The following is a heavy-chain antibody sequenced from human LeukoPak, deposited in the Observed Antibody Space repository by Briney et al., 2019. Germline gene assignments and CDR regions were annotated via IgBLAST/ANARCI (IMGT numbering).Heavy chain of an antibody. CDR3: ARDRLRFLEWLLSDAFDI. D-gene: IGHD3-3*01. CDR1: GESFSAYF. CDR2: IHHRGSS. V-gene: IGHV4-34*01. Sequence: SETLSLTCAVHGESFSAYFWSWLRQVPGKGLEWIGEIHHRGSSNYNPPLKSRATISVDTSKNHFSLSLTSFNAADTAVYYCARDRLRFLEWLLSDAFDIWGQGTMVTVSS. J-gene: IGHJ3*02.